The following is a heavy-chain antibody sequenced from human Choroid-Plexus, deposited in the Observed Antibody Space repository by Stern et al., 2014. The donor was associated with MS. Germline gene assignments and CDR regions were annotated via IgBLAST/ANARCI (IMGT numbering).Heavy chain of an antibody. CDR2: VSYDGINK. J-gene: IGHJ5*02. V-gene: IGHV3-30*18. CDR3: AKDRQYLTYFFDH. CDR1: GFTFGSCA. Sequence: VQLVESGGGVVQPGRPLRLSCVASGFTFGSCAMHWVRKAPGKGLGWVAGVSYDGINKYYADSVKGPFTISRDNSQNTLYMQMSSLRPEDTAVYYCAKDRQYLTYFFDHWGQGSLVTVSS. D-gene: IGHD2/OR15-2a*01.